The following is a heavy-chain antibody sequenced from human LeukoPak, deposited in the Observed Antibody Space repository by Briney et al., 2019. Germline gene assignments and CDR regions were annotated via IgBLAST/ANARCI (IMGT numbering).Heavy chain of an antibody. CDR1: GFTFSDYA. Sequence: GGSLRLSCAASGFTFSDYAMSWIRQAPGQGLEWVSYISRSGDTIDYADSMKGRFTISRDNSKNTLYLQMNSLRAEDTAVYYCARESFYDSSGYYYGPPYLDYWGQGTLVTVSS. D-gene: IGHD3-22*01. CDR2: ISRSGDTI. V-gene: IGHV3-11*04. J-gene: IGHJ4*02. CDR3: ARESFYDSSGYYYGPPYLDY.